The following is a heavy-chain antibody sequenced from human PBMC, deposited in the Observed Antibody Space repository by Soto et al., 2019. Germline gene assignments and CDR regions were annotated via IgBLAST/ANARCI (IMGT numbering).Heavy chain of an antibody. V-gene: IGHV3-66*01. CDR1: GFTVSSNY. D-gene: IGHD2-2*01. Sequence: EVQLVESGGGLVQPGGSLRLSCAASGFTVSSNYMSWVRQAPGKGLEWVSVIYSGGSTYYADSVKGRFTISRDNSKNTLYLQINSLRAEDTAVYYCARDGVYGSTSFDPWGQGTLVTASS. J-gene: IGHJ5*02. CDR3: ARDGVYGSTSFDP. CDR2: IYSGGST.